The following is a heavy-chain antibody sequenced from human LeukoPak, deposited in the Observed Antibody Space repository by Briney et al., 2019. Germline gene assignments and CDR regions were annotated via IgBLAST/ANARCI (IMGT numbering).Heavy chain of an antibody. CDR1: GGSISSSSYY. CDR3: ARRGGYCSSTSCYDYFDY. V-gene: IGHV4-39*01. CDR2: IYYSGST. J-gene: IGHJ4*02. Sequence: SETLSLTCTVSGGSISSSSYYWGWIRQPPGKGLEWIGSIYYSGSTYYNPSLKSRVTISVDTSKNQFSLKLSSVTAADTAVYYCARRGGYCSSTSCYDYFDYWGQGALVTVSS. D-gene: IGHD2-2*01.